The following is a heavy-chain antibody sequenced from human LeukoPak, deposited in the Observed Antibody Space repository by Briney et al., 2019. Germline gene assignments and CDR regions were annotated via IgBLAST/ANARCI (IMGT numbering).Heavy chain of an antibody. CDR3: ARWVTADRGKKDAFDI. CDR1: GYSFTTYW. Sequence: GEPLKISCKASGYSFTTYWIGWLRQMPGKGLEWMGIIFPADSSTRYSPSFQGQLSVSADKSMTTAYLQWSSLKASDTAMYFCARWVTADRGKKDAFDIWGQGTMVTVSS. V-gene: IGHV5-51*01. J-gene: IGHJ3*02. D-gene: IGHD2-21*02. CDR2: IFPADSST.